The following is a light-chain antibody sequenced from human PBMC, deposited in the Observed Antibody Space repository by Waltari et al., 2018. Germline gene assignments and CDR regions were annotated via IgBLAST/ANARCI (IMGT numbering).Light chain of an antibody. Sequence: DIVMTQSPDSLAVSLGERATIHCKSTQSILYSSNNKNYLAWYQQKPRQSPKLIFYGASTRESGVPKLFSGSVSGIDVTLTISSLQTEDVAVYYCQQYYSTPFTFGGGTKVEIK. CDR1: QSILYSSNNKNY. J-gene: IGKJ4*01. V-gene: IGKV4-1*01. CDR2: GAS. CDR3: QQYYSTPFT.